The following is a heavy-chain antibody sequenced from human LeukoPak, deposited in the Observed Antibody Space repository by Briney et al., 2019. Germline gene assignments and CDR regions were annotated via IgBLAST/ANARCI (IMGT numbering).Heavy chain of an antibody. CDR2: IIPIFGTA. Sequence: SVKVSCKASGGTFSSYAISWVRQAPGQGLEWMGGIIPIFGTANYAQKFQGRVTITADESTSTAYMELSSLRSEDTAVYYCAVSALMSGSYYDPFGDYWGQGTLVTVSS. D-gene: IGHD1-26*01. J-gene: IGHJ4*02. CDR3: AVSALMSGSYYDPFGDY. V-gene: IGHV1-69*13. CDR1: GGTFSSYA.